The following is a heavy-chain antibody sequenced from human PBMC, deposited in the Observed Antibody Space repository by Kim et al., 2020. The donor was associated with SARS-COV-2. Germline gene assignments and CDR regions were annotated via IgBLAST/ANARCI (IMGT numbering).Heavy chain of an antibody. Sequence: GGSLRPSCAASGFTFIHYTMHWVRQAPGKGLEWVALISYDGSSQWYADSVKGRFTISRDNSKNTLFLQMNSLRPEDTAVYYCAKETRHASLDPWGQGTLVSVSS. V-gene: IGHV3-30*18. J-gene: IGHJ5*02. CDR1: GFTFIHYT. CDR2: ISYDGSSQ. CDR3: AKETRHASLDP.